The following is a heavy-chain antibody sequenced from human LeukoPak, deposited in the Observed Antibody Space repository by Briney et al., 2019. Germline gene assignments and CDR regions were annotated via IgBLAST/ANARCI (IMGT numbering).Heavy chain of an antibody. CDR2: INPNSGGT. V-gene: IGHV1-2*06. D-gene: IGHD3-3*01. CDR3: ARVATFGVVYDDY. J-gene: IGHJ4*02. Sequence: VASVKVSCTASGYTFTGYYMHWVRQAPGQGLEWMGRINPNSGGTNYAQKFQGRVTMTRDTSISTAYMELSRLRSDDTAVYYCARVATFGVVYDDYWGQGTLVTVSS. CDR1: GYTFTGYY.